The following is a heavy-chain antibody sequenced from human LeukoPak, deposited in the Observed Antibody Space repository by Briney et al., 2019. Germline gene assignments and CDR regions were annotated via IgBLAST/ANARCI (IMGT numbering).Heavy chain of an antibody. J-gene: IGHJ6*02. Sequence: GRSLRLSCAASGFTFSSYAMHWVRQAPGKGLEWVAVISYDGSNKYYADSVKGRFTISRDNSKNTLYLQTNSLRAEDTAVYYCARARSRDYYDSSGYRTPWDYYYYGMDVWGQGTTVTVSS. D-gene: IGHD3-22*01. CDR3: ARARSRDYYDSSGYRTPWDYYYYGMDV. CDR2: ISYDGSNK. CDR1: GFTFSSYA. V-gene: IGHV3-30-3*01.